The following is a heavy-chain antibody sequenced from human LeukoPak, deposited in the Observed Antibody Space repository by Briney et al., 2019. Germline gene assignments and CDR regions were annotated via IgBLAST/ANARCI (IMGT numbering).Heavy chain of an antibody. V-gene: IGHV4-30-2*01. CDR1: GGSISSGGYS. J-gene: IGHJ4*02. D-gene: IGHD3-22*01. CDR3: ARASYYYDNSGYSLDY. CDR2: IYHSGST. Sequence: PSETLSLTCAVSGGSISSGGYSWSWIRQPSGKGLEWIGYIYHSGSTYYNPSLKSRVTISLDRSKNQFSLKLNSVTAADTAAYYCARASYYYDNSGYSLDYWGQGTLVTVSS.